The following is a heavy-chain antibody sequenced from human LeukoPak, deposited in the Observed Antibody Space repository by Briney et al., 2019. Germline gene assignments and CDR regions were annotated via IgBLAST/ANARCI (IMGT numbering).Heavy chain of an antibody. CDR2: INPNSGGT. J-gene: IGHJ4*02. V-gene: IGHV1-2*06. Sequence: ASVKVSCKASGYTFTGYYMHWVRQAPGQGLEWMGRINPNSGGTNYAQKFQGRVTMTRDTSISTAYMELSRLRSDDTAVYYCARVLGVSGYYPLYYWGQGTLVTVST. CDR1: GYTFTGYY. CDR3: ARVLGVSGYYPLYY. D-gene: IGHD3-22*01.